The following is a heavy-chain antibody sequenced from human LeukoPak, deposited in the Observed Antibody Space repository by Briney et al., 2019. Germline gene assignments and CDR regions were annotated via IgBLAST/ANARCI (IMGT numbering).Heavy chain of an antibody. CDR1: GGSISSYY. CDR2: IYYSGST. V-gene: IGHV4-39*01. D-gene: IGHD6-13*01. Sequence: SETLSLTCTVSGGSISSYYWGWIRQPPGKGLEWIGSIYYSGSTYYNPSLKSRVTISVDTSKNQFSLKLSSVTAADTAVYYCASLVAGSWFDYWGQGTLVTVSS. J-gene: IGHJ4*02. CDR3: ASLVAGSWFDY.